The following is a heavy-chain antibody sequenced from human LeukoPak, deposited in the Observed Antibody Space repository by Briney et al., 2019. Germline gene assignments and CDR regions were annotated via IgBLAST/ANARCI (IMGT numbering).Heavy chain of an antibody. CDR2: MNPNSGNT. CDR3: ARGRRSRVAATTGYYYMDV. J-gene: IGHJ6*03. CDR1: GYTFTSDD. Sequence: ASVKVSCKASGYTFTSDDINWVRQATGQGLEWMGWMNPNSGNTGYAQKFQGRVTMTRNTSISTAYMELSSLRSEDTAVYYCARGRRSRVAATTGYYYMDVWGKGTTVTVSS. V-gene: IGHV1-8*01. D-gene: IGHD2-15*01.